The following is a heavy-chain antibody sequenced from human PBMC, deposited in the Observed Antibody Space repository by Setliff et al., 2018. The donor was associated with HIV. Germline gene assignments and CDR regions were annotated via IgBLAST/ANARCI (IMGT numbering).Heavy chain of an antibody. Sequence: ASVKVSCKASGYTFSTYSIHWVRQAPGQRLEWMGWINPGSGNTQYSQKLQGRITITRDSSASTVYLELSSLRFEHTAVYYCARVYCSGGACYSLNSWGQGALVTVSS. D-gene: IGHD2-15*01. V-gene: IGHV1-3*01. J-gene: IGHJ4*02. CDR1: GYTFSTYS. CDR2: INPGSGNT. CDR3: ARVYCSGGACYSLNS.